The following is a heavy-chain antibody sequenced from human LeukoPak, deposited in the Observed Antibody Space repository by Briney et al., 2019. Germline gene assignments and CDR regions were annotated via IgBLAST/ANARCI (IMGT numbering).Heavy chain of an antibody. J-gene: IGHJ5*01. V-gene: IGHV4-30-4*01. D-gene: IGHD2-2*01. Sequence: SETLSLTCTVSGVSITGNDQFWSWLRQPPGKGLEWIGYIDYSGTTYYNPSLKGRVNMSRDTSKNQFSLNLNSVTAADTAFYYCGGGLGYCSSTRCPPDSWGQGTLVTVSS. CDR1: GVSITGNDQF. CDR2: IDYSGTT. CDR3: GGGLGYCSSTRCPPDS.